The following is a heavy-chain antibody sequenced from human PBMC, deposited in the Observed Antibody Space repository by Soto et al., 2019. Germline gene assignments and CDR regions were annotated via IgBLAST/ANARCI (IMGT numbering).Heavy chain of an antibody. CDR3: AKKCHCGSGTYLYYFDY. D-gene: IGHD3-10*01. CDR1: GFTFSNYA. CDR2: ISASDGGT. V-gene: IGHV3-23*01. J-gene: IGHJ4*02. Sequence: GGSLRLSCAASGFTFSNYAMSWVRQAPGEGLEWVSTISASDGGTYYADSVKGRFTISRDNSKNTVCLQMNTLRAEDTALYYCAKKCHCGSGTYLYYFDYWGQGIQVTVSS.